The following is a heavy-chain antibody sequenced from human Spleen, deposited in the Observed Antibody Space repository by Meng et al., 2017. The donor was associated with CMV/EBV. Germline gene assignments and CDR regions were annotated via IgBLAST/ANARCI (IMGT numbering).Heavy chain of an antibody. CDR1: GFTFSSYA. D-gene: IGHD6-13*01. CDR2: ISGSGGST. Sequence: GESLKISCAASGFTFSSYAMSWVRQAPGKGLEWVSAISGSGGSTYYADSVKGRFTISRDNSKNTLYLQMNSLRAEDTAVYYCAKRPMSSRHFDYWGQGTLVTVSS. CDR3: AKRPMSSRHFDY. V-gene: IGHV3-23*01. J-gene: IGHJ4*02.